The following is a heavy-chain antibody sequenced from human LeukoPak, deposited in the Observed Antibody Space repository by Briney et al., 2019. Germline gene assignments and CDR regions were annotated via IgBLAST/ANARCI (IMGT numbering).Heavy chain of an antibody. CDR1: GGSISSYY. CDR3: ARKYGRYYYYMDV. V-gene: IGHV4-34*01. J-gene: IGHJ6*03. D-gene: IGHD2-15*01. CDR2: INHSAST. Sequence: SETLSLTCTVSGGSISSYYWSWIRQPPGKGLEWIGEINHSASTNYNPSLKSRVTISVDTSKNQFSLNLSSVTAADTAVYYCARKYGRYYYYMDVWGKGTTVTVSS.